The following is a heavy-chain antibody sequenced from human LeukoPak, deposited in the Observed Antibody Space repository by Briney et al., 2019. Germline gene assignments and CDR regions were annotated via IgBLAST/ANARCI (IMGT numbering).Heavy chain of an antibody. D-gene: IGHD1-26*01. J-gene: IGHJ4*02. CDR2: IYHSGST. Sequence: SETLSLTCAVSGGSISSSNWWSWVRQPPGKGLEWIGEIYHSGSTNYNPSLKSRVTISVDKSKNQFSLKLSSVTAADTAVYYCAWTGIVGATNIDCWGQGTLVTVSS. CDR1: GGSISSSNW. CDR3: AWTGIVGATNIDC. V-gene: IGHV4-4*02.